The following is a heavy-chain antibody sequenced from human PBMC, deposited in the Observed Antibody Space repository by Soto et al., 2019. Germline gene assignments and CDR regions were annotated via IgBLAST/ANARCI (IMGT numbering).Heavy chain of an antibody. CDR3: ARRVTISYYMDV. CDR1: GGSISDYY. J-gene: IGHJ6*03. D-gene: IGHD1-1*01. CDR2: INHSGST. Sequence: SETLSLTCAVYGGSISDYYWAWIRQPPGKGLEWIGEINHSGSTNYSPSLKSRVTISVDRSKNQFSLKLTSVTAADTAVYYCARRVTISYYMDVWGKRTTVTVS. V-gene: IGHV4-34*01.